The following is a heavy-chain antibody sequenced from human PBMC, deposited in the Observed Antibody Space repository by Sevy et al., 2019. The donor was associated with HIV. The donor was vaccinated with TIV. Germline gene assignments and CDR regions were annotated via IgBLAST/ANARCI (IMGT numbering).Heavy chain of an antibody. J-gene: IGHJ4*02. CDR3: AKDLGDSSSSEDY. CDR1: GFTLSSYG. V-gene: IGHV3-30*18. CDR2: ISYDGSNK. D-gene: IGHD6-6*01. Sequence: GGSLRLSCAASGFTLSSYGMHWVRQAPGKGLEWVAVISYDGSNKYYADSVKGRFTISRDNSKNTLYLQMNSLRAEDTAVYYCAKDLGDSSSSEDYWGQGTLVTVSS.